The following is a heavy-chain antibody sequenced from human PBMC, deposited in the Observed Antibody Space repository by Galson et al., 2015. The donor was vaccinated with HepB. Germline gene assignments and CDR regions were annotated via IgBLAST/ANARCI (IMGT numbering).Heavy chain of an antibody. J-gene: IGHJ6*02. D-gene: IGHD2-15*01. CDR2: IKSKTDGGTT. Sequence: SLRLSCAASGFTFSNAWMSWVRQAPGKGLEWVGRIKSKTDGGTTDYAAPVKGRFTISRDDSKNTLYLQMNSLKTEDTAVYYCTTDISGGAEGAWYYYGMDVWGQGTTVTVSS. CDR1: GFTFSNAW. CDR3: TTDISGGAEGAWYYYGMDV. V-gene: IGHV3-15*01.